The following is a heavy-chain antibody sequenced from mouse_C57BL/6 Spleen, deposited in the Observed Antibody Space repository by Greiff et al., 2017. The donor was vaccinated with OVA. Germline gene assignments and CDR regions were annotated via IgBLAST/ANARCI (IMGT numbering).Heavy chain of an antibody. CDR3: ARLGVLRRENYFDY. V-gene: IGHV1-52*01. J-gene: IGHJ2*01. D-gene: IGHD1-1*01. CDR2: IDPSDSET. Sequence: QVQLQQPGAELVRPGSSVKLSCKASGYTFTSYWMHWVKQRPIQGLEWIGNIDPSDSETHYNQKFKDKATLTVDKSSSTAYMQLSSLTSEDSAVYYCARLGVLRRENYFDYWGQGTTLTVSS. CDR1: GYTFTSYW.